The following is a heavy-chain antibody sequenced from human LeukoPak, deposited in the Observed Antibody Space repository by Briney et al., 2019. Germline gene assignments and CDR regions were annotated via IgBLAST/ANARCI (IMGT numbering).Heavy chain of an antibody. CDR1: GGSISSSSYY. V-gene: IGHV4-61*01. J-gene: IGHJ4*02. D-gene: IGHD1-26*01. Sequence: SETLSLTCTVSGGSISSSSYYWSWIRQPPGTGLEWIGYIYYSGSTNYNPSLKSRVTISVDTSKNQFSLKLSSVTAADTAVYYCASSFRGELRSALEYYFDYWGQGTLVTVSS. CDR3: ASSFRGELRSALEYYFDY. CDR2: IYYSGST.